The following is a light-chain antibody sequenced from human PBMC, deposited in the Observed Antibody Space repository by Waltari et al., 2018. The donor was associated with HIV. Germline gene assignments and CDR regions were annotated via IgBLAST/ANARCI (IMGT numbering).Light chain of an antibody. CDR3: TSYTVRRALI. CDR2: GCS. V-gene: IGLV2-14*03. CDR1: NRDLHVYDS. J-gene: IGLJ2*01. Sequence: QSALTQPASISGSPGQSVTISCTGINRDLHVYDSVSWYQQLPTKAPQLIIFGCSVRPSGISHRFSGSKSGNTASLTISGLQTDDEGDYYCTSYTVRRALIFGGGTKLTVL.